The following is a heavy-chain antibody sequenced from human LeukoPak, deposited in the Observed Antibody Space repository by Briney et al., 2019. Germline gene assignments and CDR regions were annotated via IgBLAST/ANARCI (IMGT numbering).Heavy chain of an antibody. J-gene: IGHJ4*02. CDR1: GYSISSGYY. V-gene: IGHV4-38-2*02. CDR2: IYHSGST. D-gene: IGHD2-2*01. CDR3: AKCWRSSTSCYGGAH. Sequence: SETLSLTCTVSGYSISSGYYWGWIRQPPGKGLEWIGSIYHSGSTYYNPSLKSRVTISVDTSKNQFSLKLSSVTAADTAVYYCAKCWRSSTSCYGGAHWGQGTLVTVSS.